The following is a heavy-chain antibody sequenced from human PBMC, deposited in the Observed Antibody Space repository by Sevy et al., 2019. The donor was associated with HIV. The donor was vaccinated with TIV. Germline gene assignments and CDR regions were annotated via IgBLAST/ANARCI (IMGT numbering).Heavy chain of an antibody. J-gene: IGHJ6*03. V-gene: IGHV5-51*01. CDR1: GYNFTNYW. CDR2: IYPGDSDT. Sequence: GESLKISCKGSGYNFTNYWIGWVRQMPGKGLEWMGIIYPGDSDTRYSPSFQGQVTISAAKSISTAYLQWSSLKASDTAMYYCARHVRTLTTSYYYYYYMDVWGKGTTVTVSS. CDR3: ARHVRTLTTSYYYYYYMDV. D-gene: IGHD4-17*01.